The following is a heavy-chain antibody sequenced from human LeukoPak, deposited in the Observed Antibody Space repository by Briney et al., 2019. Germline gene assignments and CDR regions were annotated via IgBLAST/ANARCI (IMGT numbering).Heavy chain of an antibody. Sequence: ASVKVSCKASRYTFTSYAMHWVRQAPGQRLEWMGWINAGNGNTKYSQKFQGRVTITRDTSASTAYMELSSLRSEDTAVYYCARAATLVDTAMVLYWGQGTLVTVSS. D-gene: IGHD5-18*01. V-gene: IGHV1-3*01. CDR3: ARAATLVDTAMVLY. CDR2: INAGNGNT. J-gene: IGHJ4*02. CDR1: RYTFTSYA.